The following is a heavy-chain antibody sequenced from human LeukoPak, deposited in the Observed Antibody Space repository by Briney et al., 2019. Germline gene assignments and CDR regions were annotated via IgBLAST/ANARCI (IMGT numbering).Heavy chain of an antibody. J-gene: IGHJ4*02. CDR1: GYSISRGYY. D-gene: IGHD3-9*01. V-gene: IGHV4-38-2*02. CDR3: ARDLGFDWSFGPEY. CDR2: MYHSGTT. Sequence: SETLSLTCVVSGYSISRGYYWGWIRQPPGKGLEWIGSMYHSGTTYYNASLKSRVTISVDTSKNQFFLKLSSVIAADTAVYYCARDLGFDWSFGPEYWGQGTLVTVSS.